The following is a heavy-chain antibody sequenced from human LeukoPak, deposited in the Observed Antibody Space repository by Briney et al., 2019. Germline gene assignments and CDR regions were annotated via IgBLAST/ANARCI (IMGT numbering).Heavy chain of an antibody. V-gene: IGHV4-39*01. CDR1: GGSISSSSYY. D-gene: IGHD3-3*01. CDR3: ARMYYDFWSGYLDWFDP. CDR2: IYHSGST. J-gene: IGHJ5*02. Sequence: SETLSLTCTVSGGSISSSSYYWGWIRQPPGKGLEWIGSIYHSGSTYYNPSLKSRVTISVDRSKNQFSLKLSSVTAADTAEYYCARMYYDFWSGYLDWFDPWGQGTLVTVSS.